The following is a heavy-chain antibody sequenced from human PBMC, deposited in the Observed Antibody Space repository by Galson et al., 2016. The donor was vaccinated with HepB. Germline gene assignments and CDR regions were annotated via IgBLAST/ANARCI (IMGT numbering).Heavy chain of an antibody. CDR3: ARMVIITXXLDH. J-gene: IGHJ4*02. CDR1: GDSVXXXFHX. D-gene: IGHD3-3*01. CDR2: XXXSGXX. V-gene: IGHV4-61*01. Sequence: SETLSLTCTVSGDSVXXXFHXXXWXXXPPXXXLEXXXYXXXSGXXXYNXXLKSRLPXSVDTSXXQIXXXLTSVTAAATAVYYCARMVIITXXLDHWXQXTLXTXS.